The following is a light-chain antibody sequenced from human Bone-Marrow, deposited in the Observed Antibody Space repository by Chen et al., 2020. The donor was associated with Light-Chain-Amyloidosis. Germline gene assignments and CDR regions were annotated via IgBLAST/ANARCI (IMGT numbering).Light chain of an antibody. CDR2: VAS. CDR1: QSVSSN. J-gene: IGKJ4*01. CDR3: QQYNNWPPLT. V-gene: IGKV3-15*01. Sequence: EIVMTQSPATLSVSPGERATLSCRASQSVSSNLAWYQQKPGQAPRLLIYVASTRATGIPARFSGSGSGTEFTLTISSLQSEDFAVYYCQQYNNWPPLTFGGGTKVEI.